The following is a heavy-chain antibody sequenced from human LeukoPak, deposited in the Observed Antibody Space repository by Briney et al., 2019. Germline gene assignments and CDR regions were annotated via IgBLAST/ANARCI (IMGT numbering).Heavy chain of an antibody. D-gene: IGHD3-10*01. Sequence: PGGSLRLSCAASGFTFSSYAVSWVRQAPGKGLEWVSAISGSGGSTYYADSVKGRFTISRDNSKNTLYLQMNSLRAEDTAVYYCAKDQIGFGELYIDYWGQGTLVTVSS. CDR2: ISGSGGST. V-gene: IGHV3-23*01. CDR1: GFTFSSYA. CDR3: AKDQIGFGELYIDY. J-gene: IGHJ4*02.